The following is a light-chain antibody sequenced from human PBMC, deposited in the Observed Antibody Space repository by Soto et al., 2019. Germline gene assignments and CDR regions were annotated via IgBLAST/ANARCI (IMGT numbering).Light chain of an antibody. Sequence: QAVVTQPASVSGSPGQSITISCTGTSSDVGGYNYVSWYQQHPGKAPKLMIYDVTNRPSGVSNRFSGSKSGNTASLTISGLQSEDEADYYCSSYASSIHVAFGGGTKLTVL. CDR3: SSYASSIHVA. CDR2: DVT. CDR1: SSDVGGYNY. J-gene: IGLJ2*01. V-gene: IGLV2-14*01.